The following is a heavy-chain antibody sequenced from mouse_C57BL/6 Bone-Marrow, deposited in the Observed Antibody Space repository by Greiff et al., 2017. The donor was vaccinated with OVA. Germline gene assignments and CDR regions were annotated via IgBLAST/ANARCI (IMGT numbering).Heavy chain of an antibody. CDR2: SRNKANDYTT. D-gene: IGHD1-1*01. CDR3: ARDERYYGSSHWYFDV. V-gene: IGHV7-1*01. Sequence: EVNLVESGGGLVQSGRSLRLSCATSGFTFSDFYMEWVRQAPGKGLEWIAASRNKANDYTTEYSASVKGRFIVSRDTSQSILYLQMNALRAEDTAIYYCARDERYYGSSHWYFDVWGTGTTVTVSS. CDR1: GFTFSDFY. J-gene: IGHJ1*03.